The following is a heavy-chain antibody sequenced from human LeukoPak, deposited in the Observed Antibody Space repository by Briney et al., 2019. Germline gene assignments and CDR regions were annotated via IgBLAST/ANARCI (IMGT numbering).Heavy chain of an antibody. J-gene: IGHJ5*02. D-gene: IGHD4-17*01. Sequence: PSETLSLTCTVSGGPISSSSYYWGWIRQPPGKGLEWIGSIYYSGSTYYNPSLKSRVTISVDTSKNQFSLKLSSVTAADTAVYYCARRDGASSRGYNWFDPWGQGTLVTVSS. CDR1: GGPISSSSYY. CDR3: ARRDGASSRGYNWFDP. CDR2: IYYSGST. V-gene: IGHV4-39*01.